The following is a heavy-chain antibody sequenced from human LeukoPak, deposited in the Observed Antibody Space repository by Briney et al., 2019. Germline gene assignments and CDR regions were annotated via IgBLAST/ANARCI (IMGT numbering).Heavy chain of an antibody. J-gene: IGHJ4*02. D-gene: IGHD3-22*01. CDR1: GGYFSGYY. Sequence: SETLFLTCAVYGGYFSGYYWSWIRQPPGKVLEWIGEINHSGSTNYNPSLKSRVTISVDTSKYQFSLKLSSVTAADTAVYYCARAWYYYDSSGYYPFDYWGQGTLVTVSS. V-gene: IGHV4-34*01. CDR3: ARAWYYYDSSGYYPFDY. CDR2: INHSGST.